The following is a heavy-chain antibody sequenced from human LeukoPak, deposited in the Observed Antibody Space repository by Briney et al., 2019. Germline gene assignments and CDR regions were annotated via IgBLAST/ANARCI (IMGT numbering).Heavy chain of an antibody. D-gene: IGHD3-22*01. CDR1: GFTFSSYS. Sequence: GGSLRLSCAASGFTFSSYSMNWVRQAPGKGLEWVSSISSSSSYIYYADSVKGRFTISRDNAKNSLYLQMNSLRAEDTAVYYCAREGSGYFPYFDDWGQGTLVTVSS. CDR3: AREGSGYFPYFDD. V-gene: IGHV3-21*01. J-gene: IGHJ4*02. CDR2: ISSSSSYI.